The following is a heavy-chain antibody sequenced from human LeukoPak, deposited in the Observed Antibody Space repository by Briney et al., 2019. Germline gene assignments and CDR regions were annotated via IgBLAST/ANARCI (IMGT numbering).Heavy chain of an antibody. Sequence: PSETLSLTCSVSGDSMSSFHWSWIRQPPGKGLEWIGYIYSSGSTNYNPSLKSRVTISVDTSKNQFSLKLSSVTAADTAVYYCARSNHARKDIWGQGTMVTVSS. CDR3: ARSNHARKDI. J-gene: IGHJ3*02. CDR2: IYSSGST. CDR1: GDSMSSFH. V-gene: IGHV4-59*01.